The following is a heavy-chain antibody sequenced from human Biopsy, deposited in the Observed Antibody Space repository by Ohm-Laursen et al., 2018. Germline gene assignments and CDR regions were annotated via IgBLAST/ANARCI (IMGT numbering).Heavy chain of an antibody. J-gene: IGHJ6*02. CDR2: IEPNNGDT. D-gene: IGHD3-3*01. CDR1: AYSFGDHR. CDR3: ATRGGDDFWSGHYSEIYYYYTLDV. Sequence: GASVKVSCKASAYSFGDHRIHWVRQAPGQGLEWMGWIEPNNGDTDYSQRFQGRVTLAWDRSASTGYMEVSSLRSGDTALYYCATRGGDDFWSGHYSEIYYYYTLDVWGQGTTVTVSS. V-gene: IGHV1-2*02.